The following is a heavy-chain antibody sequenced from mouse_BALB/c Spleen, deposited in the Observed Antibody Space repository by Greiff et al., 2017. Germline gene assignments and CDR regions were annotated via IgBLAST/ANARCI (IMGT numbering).Heavy chain of an antibody. V-gene: IGHV5-17*02. CDR2: ISSGSSTI. CDR3: ARSGYYGSSFFDY. D-gene: IGHD1-1*01. J-gene: IGHJ2*01. CDR1: GFTFSSFG. Sequence: EVKLMESGGGLVQPGGSRKLSCAASGFTFSSFGMHWVRQAPEKGLEWVAYISSGSSTIYYADTVKGRFTISRDNPKNTLFLQMTSLRSEDTAMYYCARSGYYGSSFFDYWGQGTTLTVSS.